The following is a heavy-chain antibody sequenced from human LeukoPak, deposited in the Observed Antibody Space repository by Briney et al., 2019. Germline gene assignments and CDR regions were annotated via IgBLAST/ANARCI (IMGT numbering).Heavy chain of an antibody. V-gene: IGHV1-18*01. CDR3: ARRTYYYDSSGYYPN. J-gene: IGHJ4*02. CDR1: GYTFTSYG. D-gene: IGHD3-22*01. CDR2: ISAYNGNT. Sequence: ASVKVSCKASGYTFTSYGISWVRQAPGQGLEWMGWISAYNGNTNYAQKLQGRVTMTTDTSTSTAYMELRSLRSDDTAVYYCARRTYYYDSSGYYPNWGQGTLVTVSS.